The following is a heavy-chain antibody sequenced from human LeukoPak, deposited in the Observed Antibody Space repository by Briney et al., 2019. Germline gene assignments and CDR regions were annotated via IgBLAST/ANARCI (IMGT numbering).Heavy chain of an antibody. D-gene: IGHD2-2*01. CDR3: ARVYAGGVPAAIDY. Sequence: SETLSLTCTVSGGSISSGSYYWNWIRQPAGKGLEWIGHIYTSGNTNYNPSLKSRVTISVDTSKNQFSLKLSSVTAADAAVYYCARVYAGGVPAAIDYWGQGILVTVSS. V-gene: IGHV4-61*09. CDR2: IYTSGNT. J-gene: IGHJ4*02. CDR1: GGSISSGSYY.